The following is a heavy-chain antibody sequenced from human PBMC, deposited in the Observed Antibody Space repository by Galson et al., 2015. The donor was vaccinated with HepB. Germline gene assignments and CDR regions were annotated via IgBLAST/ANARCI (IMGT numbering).Heavy chain of an antibody. CDR2: IIPILGIA. Sequence: SVKASCKASGGTFSSYTISWVRQAPGQGLEWMGRIIPILGIANYAQKFQGRVTITADKSTSTAYMELSSLRSEDTAVYYCARGGLATTRPPILDYWGQGTLVTVSS. CDR1: GGTFSSYT. V-gene: IGHV1-69*02. J-gene: IGHJ4*02. D-gene: IGHD5-24*01. CDR3: ARGGLATTRPPILDY.